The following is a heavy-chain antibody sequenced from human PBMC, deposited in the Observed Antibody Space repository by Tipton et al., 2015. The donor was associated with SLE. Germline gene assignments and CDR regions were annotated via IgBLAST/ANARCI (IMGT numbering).Heavy chain of an antibody. CDR1: GFTFSSYW. J-gene: IGHJ6*03. Sequence: SLRLSCAASGFTFSSYWMSWVRQAPGKGLEWLANIKEEGSEKYYVDSVKGRFTISRDNAKNSLYLQMNSLSTEDTAVYYCARLRLKPSRYMDVWGKGTTVTVSS. V-gene: IGHV3-7*01. CDR3: ARLRLKPSRYMDV. CDR2: IKEEGSEK.